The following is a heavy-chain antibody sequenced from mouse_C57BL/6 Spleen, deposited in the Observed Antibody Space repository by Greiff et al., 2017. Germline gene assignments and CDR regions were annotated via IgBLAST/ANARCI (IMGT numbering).Heavy chain of an antibody. Sequence: VQLQESGAELVMPGASVKLSCKASGYTFTSYWMHWVKQRPGQGLEWIGEIDPSDSYTNYNQKFKGKSTLTVDKSSSTAYMQLSSLTSEDSAVYYCARSDYDERVWFAYWGQGTLVTVSA. CDR1: GYTFTSYW. V-gene: IGHV1-69*01. CDR3: ARSDYDERVWFAY. J-gene: IGHJ3*01. CDR2: IDPSDSYT. D-gene: IGHD2-4*01.